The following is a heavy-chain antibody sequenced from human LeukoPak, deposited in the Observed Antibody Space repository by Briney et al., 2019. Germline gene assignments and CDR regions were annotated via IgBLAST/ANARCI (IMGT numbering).Heavy chain of an antibody. J-gene: IGHJ1*01. Sequence: GGSLRLSCVASGFTFNSYWMSWVRQAPGKGLEGVANIKPDGSEKYYVDSVKGRFTISRDNAKDSLYLQMNSLRAEDTALYYCALQGFCSGGSGGSCYRVEFFQHWGQGTLVTVSS. V-gene: IGHV3-7*01. D-gene: IGHD2-15*01. CDR2: IKPDGSEK. CDR1: GFTFNSYW. CDR3: ALQGFCSGGSGGSCYRVEFFQH.